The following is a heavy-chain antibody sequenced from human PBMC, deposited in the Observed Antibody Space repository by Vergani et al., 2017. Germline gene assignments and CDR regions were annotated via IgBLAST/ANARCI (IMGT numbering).Heavy chain of an antibody. Sequence: QVQLVESGGGVVQPGRSLRLSCAASGFTFSSYAMHWVRQAPGQGLEWMGWINPNSGGTNYAQKCQGRVTMTRDTSISTAYMELSRLRSDDTAVYYCARGHGTTGAFDIWGQGTMVTVSA. V-gene: IGHV1-2*02. J-gene: IGHJ3*02. D-gene: IGHD1-1*01. CDR1: GFTFSSYA. CDR2: INPNSGGT. CDR3: ARGHGTTGAFDI.